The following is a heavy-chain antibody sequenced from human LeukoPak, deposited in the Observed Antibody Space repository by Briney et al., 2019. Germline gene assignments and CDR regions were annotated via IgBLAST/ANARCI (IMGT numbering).Heavy chain of an antibody. CDR3: ARDRYCSGGSCYSDFDY. D-gene: IGHD2-15*01. CDR1: GFTFSSYG. CDR2: ISYDGSNK. V-gene: IGHV3-30*03. Sequence: GRSLRLSCAASGFTFSSYGMHWVRQAPGKGLDWVAVISYDGSNKYYADSVKGRFTTSRDNSKNTLYLQMNSLRAEDTAVYYCARDRYCSGGSCYSDFDYWGQGTLVTVSS. J-gene: IGHJ4*02.